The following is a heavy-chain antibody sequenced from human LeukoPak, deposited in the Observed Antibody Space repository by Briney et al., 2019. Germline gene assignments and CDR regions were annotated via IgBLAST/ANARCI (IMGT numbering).Heavy chain of an antibody. V-gene: IGHV4-4*07. Sequence: SETLSLTCTVSGGSISSYYWSWIRQPAGKGLEWIGRIYTSGSTNYNPSLKSQVTMSVDTSKNQFSLKLSSVTAADTAVYYCARQPLLLWFGGWFDPWGQGTLVTVSS. D-gene: IGHD3-10*01. CDR2: IYTSGST. J-gene: IGHJ5*02. CDR3: ARQPLLLWFGGWFDP. CDR1: GGSISSYY.